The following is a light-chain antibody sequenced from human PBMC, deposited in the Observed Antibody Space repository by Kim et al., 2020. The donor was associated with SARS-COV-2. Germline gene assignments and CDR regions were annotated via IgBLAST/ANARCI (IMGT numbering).Light chain of an antibody. CDR3: SSYTSSSTTYV. V-gene: IGLV2-14*03. CDR1: SSDVGGYKY. Sequence: QSITISCTGTSSDVGGYKYVSWYQQHPGKAPKLMIYDVTNRPSGVSNRFSGSKSGNTASLTISGLQAEDEADYYCSSYTSSSTTYVFGTGTKVTV. J-gene: IGLJ1*01. CDR2: DVT.